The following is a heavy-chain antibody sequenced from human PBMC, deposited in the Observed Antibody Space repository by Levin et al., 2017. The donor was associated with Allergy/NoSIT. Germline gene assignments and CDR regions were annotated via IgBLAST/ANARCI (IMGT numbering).Heavy chain of an antibody. V-gene: IGHV4-59*01. Sequence: SETLSLTCTVSGGSISSYYWSWIRQPPGKGLEWIGYIYYSGSTNYNPSLKSRVTISVDTSKNQFSLKLSSVTAADTAGYYCARAQGCSSTSCYMPVWFDPWGQGTLVTVSS. CDR2: IYYSGST. CDR1: GGSISSYY. D-gene: IGHD2-2*02. J-gene: IGHJ5*02. CDR3: ARAQGCSSTSCYMPVWFDP.